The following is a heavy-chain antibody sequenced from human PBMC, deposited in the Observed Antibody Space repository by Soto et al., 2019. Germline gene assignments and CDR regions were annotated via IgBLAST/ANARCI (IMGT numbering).Heavy chain of an antibody. V-gene: IGHV3-23*01. D-gene: IGHD2-21*01. CDR1: GFTFSNYG. CDR3: AKEMIASTLADFFDY. Sequence: EVQLLESGGGLIQPGGSLRLSCEASGFTFSNYGMTWVRLAPGQGLEWVSTISGSGGRTFYADPVKGRFTISRDNSKNTLYLQMNSLRAEDTAVYYCAKEMIASTLADFFDYWGQGTLVTVSS. CDR2: ISGSGGRT. J-gene: IGHJ4*02.